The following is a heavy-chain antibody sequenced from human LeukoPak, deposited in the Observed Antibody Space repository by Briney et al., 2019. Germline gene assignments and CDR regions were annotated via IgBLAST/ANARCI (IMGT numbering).Heavy chain of an antibody. D-gene: IGHD4-17*01. CDR3: ARLKTTVTAYCYYGMDV. CDR1: GGSISSYY. Sequence: PSETLSLTCTVSGGSISSYYWSWIRQPPGKGLEWIGYIYYSGSTNYNPSLKSRVTISVDTSKNQFSLKLSSVTAADTAVYYCARLKTTVTAYCYYGMDVWGQGTTVTVSS. CDR2: IYYSGST. J-gene: IGHJ6*02. V-gene: IGHV4-59*08.